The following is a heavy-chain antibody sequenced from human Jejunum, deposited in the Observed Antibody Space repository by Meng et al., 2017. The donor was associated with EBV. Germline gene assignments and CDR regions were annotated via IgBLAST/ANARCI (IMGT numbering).Heavy chain of an antibody. CDR1: GGTFSSYV. CDR2: IIPIFGRT. V-gene: IGHV1-69*06. J-gene: IGHJ4*02. CDR3: ARDQGRDYDSSTYYTH. D-gene: IGHD3-22*01. Sequence: GAEVKKPGPSVKVSCKASGGTFSSYVINWVRQAPGQGLEWMGGIIPIFGRTNYALEFQDRVTITADKFTSTVYMEMSSLKSEDTAVYYCARDQGRDYDSSTYYTHWGRGTLVTVSS.